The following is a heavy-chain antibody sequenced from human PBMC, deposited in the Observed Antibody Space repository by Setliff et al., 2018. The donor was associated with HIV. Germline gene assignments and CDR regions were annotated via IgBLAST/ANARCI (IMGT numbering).Heavy chain of an antibody. D-gene: IGHD6-19*01. Sequence: PGESLTISCEASGYTFTSYWIGWVRQMPGKGLEWMGIIYPGDSDIIYSPSFQGQVTLSADKSIPTAYLQWSSLKASDTAIYYCVRHRSAVAGTRIGYCYYMDVWGKGTTVTVSS. CDR1: GYTFTSYW. CDR3: VRHRSAVAGTRIGYCYYMDV. V-gene: IGHV5-51*01. J-gene: IGHJ6*03. CDR2: IYPGDSDI.